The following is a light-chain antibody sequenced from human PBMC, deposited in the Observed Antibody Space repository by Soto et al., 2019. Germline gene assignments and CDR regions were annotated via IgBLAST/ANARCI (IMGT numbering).Light chain of an antibody. CDR1: RSLVYSDGNTS. CDR3: MQATQFPLT. V-gene: IGKV2-30*01. Sequence: DVVMTQSPLPLPVTLGQPASISCRSSRSLVYSDGNTSLNWFQQRPGQSPRRLIFEVSNRDSGVPDRFCGSASGTDFTLRISRVEAEDVGVYYCMQATQFPLTFGGGTKVDIK. CDR2: EVS. J-gene: IGKJ4*01.